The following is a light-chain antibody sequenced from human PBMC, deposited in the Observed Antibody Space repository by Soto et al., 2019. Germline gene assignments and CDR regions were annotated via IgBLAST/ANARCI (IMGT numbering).Light chain of an antibody. J-gene: IGKJ1*01. V-gene: IGKV3-15*01. CDR2: GAS. Sequence: DIVMTQSPATLSVSPGEGATLSCRVSQSVSTNLAWYQQRPGQAPRLLIYGASTRATGIPARFSGSGSGTEFTLPISSLQSEDFAVYYCQQYNDWPPAWTFGQGTKVEIK. CDR1: QSVSTN. CDR3: QQYNDWPPAWT.